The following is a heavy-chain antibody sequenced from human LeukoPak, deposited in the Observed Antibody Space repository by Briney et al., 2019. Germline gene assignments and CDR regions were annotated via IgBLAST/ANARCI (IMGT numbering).Heavy chain of an antibody. D-gene: IGHD3-3*01. CDR1: GFTFSDHY. Sequence: GGSLRLSCTVSGFTFSDHYMEWVRQAPGKGLEWVANIKQDGSEKYYVDSVKGRFTISRDNAKNSLYLQMNSLRAEDTAVYYCARERYDFWSGYYPFDYWGQGTLVTVSS. J-gene: IGHJ4*02. CDR2: IKQDGSEK. CDR3: ARERYDFWSGYYPFDY. V-gene: IGHV3-7*03.